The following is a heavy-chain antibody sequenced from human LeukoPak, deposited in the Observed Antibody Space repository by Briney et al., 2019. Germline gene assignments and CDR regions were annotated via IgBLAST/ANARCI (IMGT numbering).Heavy chain of an antibody. CDR1: GYTFTSYG. V-gene: IGHV1-18*01. CDR3: ARVRNQFLTGYSPQLFDY. Sequence: GASVKVCCKASGYTFTSYGISWVRQAPGQGLEWMGWISAYNGNTNYAQKLQGRVTMTTDTSTSTAYMELRSLRSDDTAVYYCARVRNQFLTGYSPQLFDYWGQGTLVTVSS. D-gene: IGHD3-9*01. J-gene: IGHJ4*02. CDR2: ISAYNGNT.